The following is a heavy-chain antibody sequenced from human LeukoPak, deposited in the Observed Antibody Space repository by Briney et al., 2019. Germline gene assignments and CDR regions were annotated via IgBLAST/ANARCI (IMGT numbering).Heavy chain of an antibody. D-gene: IGHD6-19*01. Sequence: PSETLSLTCSVSGSSISNYYWSWIRQSPGKGLEWIGYIYSTGSTDYNPSLKSRVTISVETSKSQFSLRLSSVTAADTAVYFCARHEGLARPFDYWGQGTLVPVSS. CDR2: IYSTGST. J-gene: IGHJ4*02. V-gene: IGHV4-59*08. CDR3: ARHEGLARPFDY. CDR1: GSSISNYY.